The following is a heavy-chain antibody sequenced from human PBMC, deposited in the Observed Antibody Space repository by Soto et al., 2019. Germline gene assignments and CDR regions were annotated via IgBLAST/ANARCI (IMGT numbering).Heavy chain of an antibody. V-gene: IGHV1-8*01. CDR2: MNPNSGNT. CDR3: ARAYYDSSGYYVVHAFGI. D-gene: IGHD3-22*01. Sequence: ASVKVSCKASGYTFTSYDINWVRQATGQGLEWMGWMNPNSGNTGYAQKFQGRVTMTRNASISTAYMELSSLRSEDTAVYYCARAYYDSSGYYVVHAFGIWGQGTMVTVSS. J-gene: IGHJ3*02. CDR1: GYTFTSYD.